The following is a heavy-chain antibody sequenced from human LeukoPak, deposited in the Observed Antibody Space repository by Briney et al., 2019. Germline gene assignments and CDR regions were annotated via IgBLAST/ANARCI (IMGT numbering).Heavy chain of an antibody. CDR3: TRDSGLTGYDLLDY. Sequence: PGGSLRLSCAASGFPFSTYWITWVRQAPGKGLEWVANIKNDGSEKNYVDSVKGRFTISRDDAENSLFLQMNSPRVEDTAIYYCTRDSGLTGYDLLDYWGQGTLVTVSS. V-gene: IGHV3-7*01. D-gene: IGHD5-12*01. CDR1: GFPFSTYW. CDR2: IKNDGSEK. J-gene: IGHJ4*02.